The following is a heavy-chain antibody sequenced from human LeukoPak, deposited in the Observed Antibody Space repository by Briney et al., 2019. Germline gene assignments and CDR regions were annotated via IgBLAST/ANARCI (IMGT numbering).Heavy chain of an antibody. CDR3: ARRPLGYFDL. CDR1: GGSIDTSYF. D-gene: IGHD1-26*01. CDR2: IYKSGIN. J-gene: IGHJ4*02. Sequence: SETLSLTCTVSGGSIDTSYFWNWIRQPPGKGLEWIASIYKSGINSYNPALRSRLSISVVPSRNQLSLKLYSVTAADTAVYYCARRPLGYFDLWGEGTLATVSS. V-gene: IGHV4-39*01.